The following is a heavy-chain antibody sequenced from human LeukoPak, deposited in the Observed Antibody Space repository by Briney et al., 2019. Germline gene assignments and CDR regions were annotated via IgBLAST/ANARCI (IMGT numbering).Heavy chain of an antibody. J-gene: IGHJ4*02. CDR2: ISAYNGNT. Sequence: ASVKVSCKASGYTFTSYGISWVRQAPGQGLEWMGWISAYNGNTNYAQKLQGRVTMTTDTSTSTAYMELRSLRSDDTAVYYGAREVGYCSSTSCRGYYFDYWGQGTLVTVSS. CDR1: GYTFTSYG. V-gene: IGHV1-18*01. D-gene: IGHD2-2*01. CDR3: AREVGYCSSTSCRGYYFDY.